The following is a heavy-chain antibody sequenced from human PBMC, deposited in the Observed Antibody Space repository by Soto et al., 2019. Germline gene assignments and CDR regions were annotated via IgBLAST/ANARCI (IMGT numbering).Heavy chain of an antibody. CDR3: AIVNWIQQTINWFDT. D-gene: IGHD5-18*01. V-gene: IGHV2-5*01. CDR2: IYWNDDK. J-gene: IGHJ5*02. Sequence: SGPTLVNPTQTLTLTCTFSGFSLSTSGVGVGWIRQPPGKALEWLALIYWNDDKRYSPSLKSRLTITKDTSKNQVVLTMTNMDPVDTATYYCAIVNWIQQTINWFDTWGQGTLVTVSS. CDR1: GFSLSTSGVG.